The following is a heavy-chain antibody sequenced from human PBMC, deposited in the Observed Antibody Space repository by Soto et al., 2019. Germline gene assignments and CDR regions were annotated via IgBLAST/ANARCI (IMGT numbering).Heavy chain of an antibody. CDR3: ASSGYSSGWLSGPFDY. CDR1: GGSISSHY. V-gene: IGHV4-59*08. Sequence: QVQLQESGPGLVKPSETLSLTCTVSGGSISSHYWSWIRQPPGKGLEWIGYIYYSGSTNYNPSLKSRATTSVDTSKNQFSLKLSSVTAADTAVYYCASSGYSSGWLSGPFDYWGQGTLVTVSS. CDR2: IYYSGST. J-gene: IGHJ4*02. D-gene: IGHD6-19*01.